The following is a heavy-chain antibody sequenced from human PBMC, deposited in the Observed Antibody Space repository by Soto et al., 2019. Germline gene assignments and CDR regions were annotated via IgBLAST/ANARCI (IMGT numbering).Heavy chain of an antibody. V-gene: IGHV5-51*01. Sequence: GQSLKISCMGSRYTFTDYWIGWVRQLPGKGLEWMGIIYPGDPDTRYSPSFQAHVTITVDKSTSTAYLQWNTLKTSDTAMCYCARHISNFRSYYYAMDVWDQGTTVTVSS. J-gene: IGHJ6*02. CDR2: IYPGDPDT. CDR1: RYTFTDYW. CDR3: ARHISNFRSYYYAMDV. D-gene: IGHD4-4*01.